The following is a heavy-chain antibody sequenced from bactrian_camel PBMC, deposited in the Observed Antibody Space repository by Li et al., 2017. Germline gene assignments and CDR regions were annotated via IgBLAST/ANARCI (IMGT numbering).Heavy chain of an antibody. V-gene: IGHV3S54*01. Sequence: HVQLVESGGSPVQAGGSLRLSCVVSAGTDRHQSLAWFRQAPGNEREGVAALDTDGTMTYSASVKGRFAISKDAARNTLYLQMNSLKADDTAMYYCTARSWHASHFDVLEAKYNFWGQGTQVTVS. J-gene: IGHJ4*01. CDR3: TARSWHASHFDVLEAKYNF. CDR1: AGTDRHQS. CDR2: LDTDGTMT. D-gene: IGHD7*01.